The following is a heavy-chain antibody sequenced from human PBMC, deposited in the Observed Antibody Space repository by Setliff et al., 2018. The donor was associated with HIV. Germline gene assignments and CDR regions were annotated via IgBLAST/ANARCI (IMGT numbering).Heavy chain of an antibody. CDR3: ARERTQGYYYMDV. V-gene: IGHV4-4*09. Sequence: SETLSLTCSVSGGSISNFYWSWIRQPPGKGLEWVGHIYSTGDTNYNPSLKSRVTISVDTSKNQFSLKLSSVTAADTAVYYCARERTQGYYYMDVWGKGTTVTVSS. J-gene: IGHJ6*03. CDR2: IYSTGDT. CDR1: GGSISNFY.